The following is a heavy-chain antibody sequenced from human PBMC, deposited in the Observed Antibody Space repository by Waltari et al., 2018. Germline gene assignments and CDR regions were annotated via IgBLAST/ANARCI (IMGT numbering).Heavy chain of an antibody. CDR1: GDSISSGLYA. CDR3: AVSGSYPGSDY. J-gene: IGHJ4*02. Sequence: QLQVQESGSGLVKPSQTLSLPCAVSGDSISSGLYAWSWIRQPPGKGLEWIGYISHSGNLYYNPSLKSRVTMSVDRSKKQFSLKLSSVTAADTAVYYCAVSGSYPGSDYWGQGTLVTVSS. D-gene: IGHD1-26*01. V-gene: IGHV4-30-2*01. CDR2: ISHSGNL.